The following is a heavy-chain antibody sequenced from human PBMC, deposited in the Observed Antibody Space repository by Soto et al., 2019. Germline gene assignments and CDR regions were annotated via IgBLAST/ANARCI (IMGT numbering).Heavy chain of an antibody. CDR1: GYTFTSYY. CDR2: INPSGGST. J-gene: IGHJ4*02. Sequence: ASVKVSCKSSGYTFTSYYMHWVRQAPGQGLEWMGIINPSGGSTSYAQKFQGRVTMTRDTSTSTVYMELSSLRSEDTAVYYCARDHPSGGIDYWGQGTLVTVSS. CDR3: ARDHPSGGIDY. D-gene: IGHD5-12*01. V-gene: IGHV1-46*03.